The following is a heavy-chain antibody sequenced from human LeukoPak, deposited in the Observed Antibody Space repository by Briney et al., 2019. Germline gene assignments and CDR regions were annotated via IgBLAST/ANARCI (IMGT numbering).Heavy chain of an antibody. CDR3: ARGPARISKGNWFDP. Sequence: SVKVSRKASGGTFSSYAISWVRQAPGQGLEWMGGIIPIFGTANYAQKFQGRVTTTADESTSTAYMELSSLRSEDTAVYYCARGPARISKGNWFDPWGQGTLVTVSS. CDR1: GGTFSSYA. J-gene: IGHJ5*02. CDR2: IIPIFGTA. V-gene: IGHV1-69*13. D-gene: IGHD2-15*01.